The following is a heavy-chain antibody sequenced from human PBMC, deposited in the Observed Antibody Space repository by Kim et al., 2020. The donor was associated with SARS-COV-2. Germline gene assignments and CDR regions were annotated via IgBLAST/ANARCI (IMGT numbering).Heavy chain of an antibody. Sequence: SETLSLTCAVSGGLISSGTYAWNWIRQPPGKGLELIGYIFRDGGTRYNPSFKSRVTISVDTSKNQFSLTVTSVTAADTAVYFCAKSGLGPSFDSWGPGALVTVSS. D-gene: IGHD1-26*01. V-gene: IGHV4-30-2*01. CDR3: AKSGLGPSFDS. CDR2: IFRDGGT. CDR1: GGLISSGTYA. J-gene: IGHJ4*02.